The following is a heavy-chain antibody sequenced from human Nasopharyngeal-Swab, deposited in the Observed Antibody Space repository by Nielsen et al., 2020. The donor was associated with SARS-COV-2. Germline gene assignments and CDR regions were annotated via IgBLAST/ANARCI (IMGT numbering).Heavy chain of an antibody. V-gene: IGHV3-13*05. CDR3: ARGGLATRRIWQFDL. CDR2: IGTAGDP. D-gene: IGHD2-15*01. J-gene: IGHJ2*01. Sequence: GGSLRLSCVASGSTFSNYDMHWVRQPTGKDLEWVSAIGTAGDPFYRGSVEGRFTISRENAKNSLYLQINDLRDGDTAVYYCARGGLATRRIWQFDLWGRGTLVAVSS. CDR1: GSTFSNYD.